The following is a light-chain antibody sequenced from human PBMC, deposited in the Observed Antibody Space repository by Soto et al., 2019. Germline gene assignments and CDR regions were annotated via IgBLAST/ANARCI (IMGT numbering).Light chain of an antibody. CDR2: SDN. Sequence: QAVVTQPPSVSGTPGQTVTISCSGSRSNIGSNTVNWYQQFPETAPKLLIYSDNQRPSGVPDRFSASKSGTSASLAISGLQSEDTATYYRATWDDSLIWVFGGGTKLTVL. CDR3: ATWDDSLIWV. V-gene: IGLV1-44*01. CDR1: RSNIGSNT. J-gene: IGLJ3*02.